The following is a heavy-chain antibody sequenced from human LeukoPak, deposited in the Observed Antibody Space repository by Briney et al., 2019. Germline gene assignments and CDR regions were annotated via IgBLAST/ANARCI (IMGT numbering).Heavy chain of an antibody. D-gene: IGHD2-8*01. J-gene: IGHJ5*02. CDR3: GRVIVSYRYDANWFVP. V-gene: IGHV4-31*03. CDR1: RGSISGDGQY. Sequence: SETLSLTCTLSRGSISGDGQYWSWIRQHPGKRLEWIGYIYYSGNSYYHPSLKSRVTISADTSENQFSLRLNSVTAADTAVYYCGRVIVSYRYDANWFVPRGEGTLVTVSS. CDR2: IYYSGNS.